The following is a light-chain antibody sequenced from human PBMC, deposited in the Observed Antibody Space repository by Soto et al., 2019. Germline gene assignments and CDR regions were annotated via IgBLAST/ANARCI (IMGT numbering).Light chain of an antibody. V-gene: IGKV1-39*01. CDR1: QSISNY. CDR2: AAS. Sequence: DMEMTQSPSSLSASVGDRVPITCRASQSISNYLNWYQHKPGKVPKLLIYAASSLQSGVPTRFSGSGSGTDFTLTINSLQPEDFATYYCHQSYGTPLTFGGGTKIEIK. CDR3: HQSYGTPLT. J-gene: IGKJ4*01.